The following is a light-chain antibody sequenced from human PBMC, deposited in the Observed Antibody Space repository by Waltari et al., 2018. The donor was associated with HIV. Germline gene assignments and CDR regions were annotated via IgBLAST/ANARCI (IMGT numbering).Light chain of an antibody. J-gene: IGKJ2*01. CDR2: DQS. CDR1: PRIATN. V-gene: IGKV3-15*01. Sequence: IVMTQSPATLSLSPGETATLSCRTRPRIATNLAWYQQKRGQAPKLLIYDQSTGAAGVPPRFSGSGSGTEFNLTIDSLQSDDFAIYYCQQYNNWPYTFARGSKVEVK. CDR3: QQYNNWPYT.